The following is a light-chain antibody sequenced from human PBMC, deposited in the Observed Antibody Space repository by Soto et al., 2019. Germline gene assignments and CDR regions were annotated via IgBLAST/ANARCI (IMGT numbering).Light chain of an antibody. CDR3: NPYTSSRTYV. CDR2: DVT. CDR1: SSDVGGFNY. V-gene: IGLV2-14*03. J-gene: IGLJ1*01. Sequence: QSALTQPASVSGSPGQSITISCTGTSSDVGGFNYVSWYQQHPGKAPKLMIYDVTNRPSGVSYRFSGSKSGNTASLTISGLQAEDEADYYCNPYTSSRTYVFGTGTKVTVL.